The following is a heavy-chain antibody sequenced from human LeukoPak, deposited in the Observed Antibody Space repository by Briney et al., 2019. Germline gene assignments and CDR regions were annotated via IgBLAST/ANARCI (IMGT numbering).Heavy chain of an antibody. CDR1: GYTFINNW. CDR3: AREESIGSYQFLHDY. V-gene: IGHV1-46*01. CDR2: INPTGTTT. Sequence: ASVKVSCKASGYTFINNWMHWVRQAPGQGLEWVGLINPTGTTTLYAQKFQGRVTLTRDMSTSTDYMELRSLKSDDTAVYYCAREESIGSYQFLHDYWGQGTLVTVSS. D-gene: IGHD1-26*01. J-gene: IGHJ4*02.